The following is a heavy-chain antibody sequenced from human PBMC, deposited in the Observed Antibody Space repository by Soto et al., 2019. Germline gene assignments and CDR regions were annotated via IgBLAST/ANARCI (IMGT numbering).Heavy chain of an antibody. CDR3: AREGATRRPSRPAIGWLES. V-gene: IGHV1-2*02. Sequence: QVHLVQSGAEVKTPGASVKVSCKASGYTFSGYHMHWVRQAPGQGLEWMGWINVYNGETNIAQKFQGRVAMTRDTSSTTAYVELSRLRFDDTAVYFCAREGATRRPSRPAIGWLESWGQGTLVTVSS. J-gene: IGHJ5*01. CDR1: GYTFSGYH. CDR2: INVYNGET. D-gene: IGHD2-2*02.